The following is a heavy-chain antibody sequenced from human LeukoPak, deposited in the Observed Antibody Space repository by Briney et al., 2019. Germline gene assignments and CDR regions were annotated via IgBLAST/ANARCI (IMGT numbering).Heavy chain of an antibody. D-gene: IGHD5-18*01. CDR1: GGTFSSYA. CDR2: IIPIFGTA. CDR3: AGVSGYSYGQDAYYFDY. Sequence: ASVKVSCKASGGTFSSYAISWVRQAPGQGLEWMGGIIPIFGTANYAQKFQGRVTITSDESTSTAYMELSSLRSEDTAVYYWAGVSGYSYGQDAYYFDYWGQGTLVTVSS. V-gene: IGHV1-69*01. J-gene: IGHJ4*02.